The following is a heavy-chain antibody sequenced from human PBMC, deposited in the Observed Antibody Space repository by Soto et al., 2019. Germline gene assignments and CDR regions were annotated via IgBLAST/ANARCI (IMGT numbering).Heavy chain of an antibody. CDR3: ASRPFYYYGLDV. V-gene: IGHV4-30-2*01. CDR1: GGSITTAGYS. J-gene: IGHJ6*02. Sequence: SETLSLTCTVSGGSITTAGYSWIWIRQPPGKALEWIGYVYHTGNAYPKPSLKSRVTISLDRSKNQFSLKMTSVTAADTALYYCASRPFYYYGLDVWGQGTTVTVSS. CDR2: VYHTGNA.